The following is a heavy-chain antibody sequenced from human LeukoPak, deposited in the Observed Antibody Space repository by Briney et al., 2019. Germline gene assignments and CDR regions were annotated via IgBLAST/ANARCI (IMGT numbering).Heavy chain of an antibody. CDR3: ARGTYCSGGSCYFDY. CDR1: GFTFSDYY. D-gene: IGHD2-15*01. V-gene: IGHV3-11*06. Sequence: PGGSLRLSCAASGFTFSDYYMSWIRQAPGKGLEWVSYISSSSSYTNYADSVKGRFTISRDNAKNSLYLRMNSLRAEDTAVYYCARGTYCSGGSCYFDYWGQGTLVTVSS. J-gene: IGHJ4*02. CDR2: ISSSSSYT.